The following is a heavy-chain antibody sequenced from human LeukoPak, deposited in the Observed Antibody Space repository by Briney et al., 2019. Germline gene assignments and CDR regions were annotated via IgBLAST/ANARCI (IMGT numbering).Heavy chain of an antibody. CDR3: ARGPSITMIVVVITTSHY. V-gene: IGHV1-2*02. Sequence: ASVKVSCKASGYTFTGYYMHWVRQAPGQGLEWMGWINPNSGGTNYAQKFQGRATMTRDTSISTAYMELRRLRSDDTAVYYCARGPSITMIVVVITTSHYWGQGTLVTVSS. CDR1: GYTFTGYY. D-gene: IGHD3-22*01. CDR2: INPNSGGT. J-gene: IGHJ4*02.